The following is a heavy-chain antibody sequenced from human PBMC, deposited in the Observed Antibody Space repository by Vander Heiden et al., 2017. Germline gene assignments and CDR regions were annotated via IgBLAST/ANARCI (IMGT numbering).Heavy chain of an antibody. D-gene: IGHD1-26*01. CDR2: ISISRTSI. J-gene: IGHJ4*02. CDR3: ARDRIVGDRGIDF. V-gene: IGHV3-11*01. CDR1: GFTFRDFH. Sequence: QELLVESGGGLVKPGGSLKLSCAASGFTFRDFHMSWIRQAPGKGLEWISYISISRTSIFYADSVKGRFTISRDNAKSSLSLQMNSLRVEDTAVYYCARDRIVGDRGIDFWGQGTLVTVSS.